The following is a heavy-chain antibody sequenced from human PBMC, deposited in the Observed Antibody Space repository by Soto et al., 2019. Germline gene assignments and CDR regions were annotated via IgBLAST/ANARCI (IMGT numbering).Heavy chain of an antibody. CDR3: EKGGRQWLVTSDFNY. CDR2: VSHDGRNT. J-gene: IGHJ4*02. Sequence: TGGFLRLSCAASGFTFSGYAMNWVRQAPGKGLEWVAVVSHDGRNTHYADSVKGRFTISRDSSKNTVSLEMTSLRAEDTAVYYCEKGGRQWLVTSDFNYWGQGALVTVSS. D-gene: IGHD6-19*01. CDR1: GFTFSGYA. V-gene: IGHV3-30*18.